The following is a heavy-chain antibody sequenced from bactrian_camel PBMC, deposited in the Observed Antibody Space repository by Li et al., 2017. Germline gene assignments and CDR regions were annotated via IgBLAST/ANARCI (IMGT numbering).Heavy chain of an antibody. CDR2: IDSDHSST. V-gene: IGHV3-2*01. J-gene: IGHJ7*01. CDR1: RYTYSTYF. D-gene: IGHD1*01. Sequence: HVQLVESGGGSVQSGGSLRLSCASSRYTYSTYFMAWFRQAPGKVREAVAAIDSDHSSTYADSVKGRFTISKDRAQATLYLQMNNLTSEDTAMYYCATEERSLIGAPCKNDQMTRPMDSWGKGTQVTVS.